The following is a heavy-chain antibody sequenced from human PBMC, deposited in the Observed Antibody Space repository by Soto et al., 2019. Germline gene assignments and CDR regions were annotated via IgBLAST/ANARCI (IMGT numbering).Heavy chain of an antibody. CDR2: IGSRTSDI. J-gene: IGHJ3*02. Sequence: VGSLRLSCAASGFTLSRHTMNWVRQAPGKGLEWVSFIGSRTSDIYYADSVKGRFTISRDNAKNSLYLDLTRLRAEDTAVYFCVRDYYDTSGYPNTFDMWGQGTMVTVSS. V-gene: IGHV3-21*01. CDR1: GFTLSRHT. D-gene: IGHD3-22*01. CDR3: VRDYYDTSGYPNTFDM.